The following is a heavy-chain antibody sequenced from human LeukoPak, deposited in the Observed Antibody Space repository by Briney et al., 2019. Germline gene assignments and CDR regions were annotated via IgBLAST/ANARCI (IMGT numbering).Heavy chain of an antibody. Sequence: SVKVSCKASGGTFSSYAISWVRQAPGQGLEWMGGIIPIFGTANYAQKFQGRVTITADESTSTAYMELSSLRSEDTAVYYCARERDYSSSFYYYSGMDVWGQGTTVTVSS. J-gene: IGHJ6*02. D-gene: IGHD6-6*01. CDR1: GGTFSSYA. CDR3: ARERDYSSSFYYYSGMDV. CDR2: IIPIFGTA. V-gene: IGHV1-69*13.